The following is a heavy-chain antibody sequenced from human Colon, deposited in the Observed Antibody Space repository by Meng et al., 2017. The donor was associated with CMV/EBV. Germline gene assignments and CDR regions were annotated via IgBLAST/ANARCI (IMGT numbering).Heavy chain of an antibody. D-gene: IGHD4-11*01. CDR1: GYQFRFSS. CDR3: ARDNSHWSKDF. CDR2: FDPRGDST. J-gene: IGHJ4*02. V-gene: IGHV1-46*01. Sequence: ACQTSGYQFRFSSMHWVRQAPGQGLEWMEIFDPRGDSTNYEQKFQGRLTLTEDRSTTTMYMELSSLRSEDTAVYYCARDNSHWSKDFWGQGTLVTVSS.